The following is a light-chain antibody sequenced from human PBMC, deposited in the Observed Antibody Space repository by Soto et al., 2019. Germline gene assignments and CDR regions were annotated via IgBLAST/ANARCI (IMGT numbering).Light chain of an antibody. V-gene: IGKV3-15*01. CDR2: GAS. Sequence: EIVMTPSPATLSVSPGERATLSCRASQSVSSNLAWYQQKPGQAPRLLIYGASTRATGIPARFSGSGSGTEFTLTISSLQYEDYAVYYCQQYNNWPPITFGQGTRREIK. CDR1: QSVSSN. CDR3: QQYNNWPPIT. J-gene: IGKJ5*01.